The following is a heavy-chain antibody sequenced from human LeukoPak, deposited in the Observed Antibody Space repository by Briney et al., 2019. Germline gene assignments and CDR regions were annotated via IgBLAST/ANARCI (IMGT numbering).Heavy chain of an antibody. D-gene: IGHD4-17*01. V-gene: IGHV1-46*01. CDR3: ARDGGMTTVTTWYVAWFDP. J-gene: IGHJ5*02. CDR2: INPSGGST. Sequence: ASVKVSCKASGYTFTSCYIHWVRQAPGQGLEWMGIINPSGGSTNYAQKFQGRVTMTRDTSTSTVYMKLSSLRSEDTAVYYCARDGGMTTVTTWYVAWFDPWGQGTLVTVSS. CDR1: GYTFTSCY.